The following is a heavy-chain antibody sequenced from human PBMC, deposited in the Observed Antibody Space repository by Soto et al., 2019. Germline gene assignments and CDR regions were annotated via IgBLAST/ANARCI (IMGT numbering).Heavy chain of an antibody. V-gene: IGHV3-23*01. CDR2: ISGSGGST. J-gene: IGHJ4*02. CDR1: GFTFSSYA. Sequence: GGSLRLSCAASGFTFSSYAMSWVRQAPGKGLEWVSAISGSGGSTYYADSVKGRFTISRDDSKNTLYLQMNSLRAEDTAVYYCASAPPSITIFGPPLDWGQGTLVTVAS. CDR3: ASAPPSITIFGPPLD. D-gene: IGHD3-3*01.